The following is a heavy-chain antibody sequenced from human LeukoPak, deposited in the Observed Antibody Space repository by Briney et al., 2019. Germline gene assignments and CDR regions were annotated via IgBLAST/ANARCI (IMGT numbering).Heavy chain of an antibody. V-gene: IGHV1-2*02. Sequence: ASVKVSCKASGYTFTGYYMHWVRQAPGQGLEWMGWINPNSGGTNYAQKFQGRVTMTRDTSISTAYMELRGLRSDDTAVYYCARANMVRGVGLFFDRNWFDPWGQGTLVTVSS. CDR3: ARANMVRGVGLFFDRNWFDP. D-gene: IGHD3-10*01. CDR1: GYTFTGYY. CDR2: INPNSGGT. J-gene: IGHJ5*02.